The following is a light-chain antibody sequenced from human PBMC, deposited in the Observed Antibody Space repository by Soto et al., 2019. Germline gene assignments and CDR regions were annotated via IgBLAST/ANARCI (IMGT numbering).Light chain of an antibody. CDR2: KAS. Sequence: DIQMTQSPSTLSASVGDRVTITCRASQTINNKLAWYQQKPGKAPNLLIYKASSLESGVPSRFSGSGSGTDFTLTISSLQPDDFATYYCLQYIGYSSFGPWTKVEIK. CDR3: LQYIGYSS. V-gene: IGKV1-5*03. J-gene: IGKJ1*01. CDR1: QTINNK.